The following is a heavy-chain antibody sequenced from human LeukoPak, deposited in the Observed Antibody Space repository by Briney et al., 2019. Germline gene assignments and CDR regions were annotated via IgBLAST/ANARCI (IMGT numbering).Heavy chain of an antibody. D-gene: IGHD3-9*01. Sequence: GGSLRLSCAASGFTFSSYAMSWVRQAPGKGLEWVGRIKSKTDGGTTDYAAPVKGRFTISRDDSKNTLYLQMNSLKTEDTAVYYCTTDPYYDILKNNDAFDIWGQGTMVTVSS. CDR1: GFTFSSYA. CDR2: IKSKTDGGTT. V-gene: IGHV3-15*01. J-gene: IGHJ3*02. CDR3: TTDPYYDILKNNDAFDI.